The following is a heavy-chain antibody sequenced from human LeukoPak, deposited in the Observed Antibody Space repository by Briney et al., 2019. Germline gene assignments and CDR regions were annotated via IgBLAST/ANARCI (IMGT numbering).Heavy chain of an antibody. CDR2: ITPIFGTA. CDR1: GGTFSSYA. D-gene: IGHD3-10*01. CDR3: ARDEFGVDY. Sequence: ASVKVSCKASGGTFSSYAISWVRQAPGQGLEWMGGITPIFGTANYAQKFQGRVTITADKSTSTAYKELSSLRSEDTAVYYCARDEFGVDYWGQGTLVTVSS. J-gene: IGHJ4*02. V-gene: IGHV1-69*06.